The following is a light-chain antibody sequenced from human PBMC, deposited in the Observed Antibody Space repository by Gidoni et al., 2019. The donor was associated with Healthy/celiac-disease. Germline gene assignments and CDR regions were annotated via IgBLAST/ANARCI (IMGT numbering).Light chain of an antibody. Sequence: EIVLTQSPATLPLSPGDRATLSCRASQSVSSYLAWYQQKPGRAPRLLIYDASNRATGIPARCSGSGSGTDFTLTISSLEPEDFAVDYCQQRSNWPPLTFGGGTKVEIK. J-gene: IGKJ4*01. CDR3: QQRSNWPPLT. V-gene: IGKV3-11*01. CDR2: DAS. CDR1: QSVSSY.